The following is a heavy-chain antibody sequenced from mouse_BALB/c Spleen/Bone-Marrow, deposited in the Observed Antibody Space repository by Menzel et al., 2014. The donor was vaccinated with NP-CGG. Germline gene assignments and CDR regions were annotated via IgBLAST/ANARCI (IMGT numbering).Heavy chain of an antibody. D-gene: IGHD2-1*01. CDR2: IYPGDGDT. J-gene: IGHJ2*01. CDR3: AFGNYDFDY. CDR1: GYAFSSYW. V-gene: IGHV1-80*01. Sequence: QVQLQQSGAELVRPGSSVKISCKASGYAFSSYWMNWVRQRPGQGLEWIGQIYPGDGDTNYSGKFKGKATLTADESSSTAYMQLSSLTSEDSAVYFCAFGNYDFDYWGQGTTLTVSS.